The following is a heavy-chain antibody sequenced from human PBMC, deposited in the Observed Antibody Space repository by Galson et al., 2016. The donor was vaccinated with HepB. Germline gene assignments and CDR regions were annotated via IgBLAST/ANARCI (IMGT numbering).Heavy chain of an antibody. CDR3: VRHPRGPWLVDS. CDR1: GGSISSTNW. J-gene: IGHJ4*02. D-gene: IGHD6-19*01. Sequence: ETLSLTCAVSGGSISSTNWWSWVRQPPGKGLEWIGEISHSGSTNYNPSLKSRVIISVDKSKNQFSLNVNSVTAADTAVYYCVRHPRGPWLVDSWGQGTLVTVPS. V-gene: IGHV4-4*02. CDR2: ISHSGST.